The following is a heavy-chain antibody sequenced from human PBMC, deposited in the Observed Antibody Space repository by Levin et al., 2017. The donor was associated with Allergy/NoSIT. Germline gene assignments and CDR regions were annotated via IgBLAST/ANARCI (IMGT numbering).Heavy chain of an antibody. V-gene: IGHV3-7*03. CDR3: ARDIFLGRQRGYFQH. CDR2: IKQDGSEK. D-gene: IGHD3-3*01. J-gene: IGHJ1*01. Sequence: GGSLRLSCAASGFTFSSYWMSWVRQAPGKGLEWVANIKQDGSEKYYVDSVKGRFTISRDNAKNSLYLQMNSLRAEDTAVYYCARDIFLGRQRGYFQHWGQGTLVTVSS. CDR1: GFTFSSYW.